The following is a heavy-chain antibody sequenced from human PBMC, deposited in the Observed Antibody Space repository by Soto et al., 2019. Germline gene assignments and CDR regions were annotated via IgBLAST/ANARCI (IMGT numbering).Heavy chain of an antibody. Sequence: GGSLRLSCVGSGFTFSDHYIDWVRQAPGKGLEWVGRIRKQANIYTTHYAASVKGRFTISRDDPKNSLYLQMNSLKTEDTAVYYCARSGSSTSCYDYWGRGTLITVSS. D-gene: IGHD2-2*01. CDR3: ARSGSSTSCYDY. J-gene: IGHJ4*02. V-gene: IGHV3-72*01. CDR2: IRKQANIYTT. CDR1: GFTFSDHY.